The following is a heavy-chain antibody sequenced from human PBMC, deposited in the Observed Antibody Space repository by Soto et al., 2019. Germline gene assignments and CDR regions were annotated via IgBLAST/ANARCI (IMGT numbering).Heavy chain of an antibody. D-gene: IGHD3-22*01. Sequence: SSETLSLTCAVYGGSFGGYYWSWIRQPPGKGLEWIGEINHSGSTNYNPSLKSRVTISVDTSKNQFSLKLSSVTAADTAVYYCARGDGITMIVYYFDYWGQGTLVTVSS. CDR2: INHSGST. V-gene: IGHV4-34*01. CDR3: ARGDGITMIVYYFDY. J-gene: IGHJ4*02. CDR1: GGSFGGYY.